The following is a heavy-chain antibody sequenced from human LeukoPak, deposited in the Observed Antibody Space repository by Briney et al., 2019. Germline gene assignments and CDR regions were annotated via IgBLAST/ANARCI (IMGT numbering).Heavy chain of an antibody. V-gene: IGHV3-64*01. CDR3: ARGRQGAKTRYFDL. Sequence: GGSLRLSCAASGIIFSNYAMNWVRQAPGKGLECISTISSDGGSTYYANSVKGRFTISRDNSKNTLYLQMGSLRAEDMAVYYCARGRQGAKTRYFDLWGRGTRVTVSS. D-gene: IGHD1-26*01. CDR2: ISSDGGST. J-gene: IGHJ2*01. CDR1: GIIFSNYA.